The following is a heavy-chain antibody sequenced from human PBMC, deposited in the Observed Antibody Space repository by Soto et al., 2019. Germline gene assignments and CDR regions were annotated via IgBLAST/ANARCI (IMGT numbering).Heavy chain of an antibody. V-gene: IGHV3-15*07. CDR2: IKSKTDGGTT. Sequence: PGGSLRLSCAASGFTFSNAWMNWVRQAPGKGLEWVGRIKSKTDGGTTDYAAPVKGRFTISRDDSKNTLYLQMNSLKTEDTAVYYCARVKWAYYYDSSGYYYGAFDIWGQGTMVTVSS. CDR1: GFTFSNAW. D-gene: IGHD3-22*01. CDR3: ARVKWAYYYDSSGYYYGAFDI. J-gene: IGHJ3*02.